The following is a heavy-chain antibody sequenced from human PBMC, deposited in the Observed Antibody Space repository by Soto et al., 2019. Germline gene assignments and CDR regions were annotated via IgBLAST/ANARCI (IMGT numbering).Heavy chain of an antibody. V-gene: IGHV3-30*18. CDR3: ANEWRPLT. CDR1: GFTFSSYG. D-gene: IGHD3-3*01. Sequence: QVQLVESGGGVVQPGRSLRLSCAASGFTFSSYGMHWVRQAPGKGLQWVAVISNDGSVRYYADSVRGRFTISRDNSKNTLYLRINSLRVEATDVYYCANEWRPLTWGQGTLVTVSS. CDR2: ISNDGSVR. J-gene: IGHJ5*02.